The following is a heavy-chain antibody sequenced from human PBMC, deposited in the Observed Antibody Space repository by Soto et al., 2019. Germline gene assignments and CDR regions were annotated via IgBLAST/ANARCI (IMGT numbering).Heavy chain of an antibody. CDR2: INPNSGGT. V-gene: IGHV1-2*04. J-gene: IGHJ4*02. D-gene: IGHD3-22*01. CDR3: AREGYDSSGYYGEYGY. CDR1: GYTFTGYY. Sequence: ASVKVSCKASGYTFTGYYMHWVRQAPGQGLEWMGWINPNSGGTNYAQKFQGWVTMTRDTSISTAYMELSRLRSDDTAVYYCAREGYDSSGYYGEYGYWGQGTLVTVSS.